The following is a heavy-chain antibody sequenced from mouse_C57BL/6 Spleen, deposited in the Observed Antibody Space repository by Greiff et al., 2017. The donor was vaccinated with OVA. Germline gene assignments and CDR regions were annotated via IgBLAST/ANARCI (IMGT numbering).Heavy chain of an antibody. CDR3: ASRKLGVYAMDY. CDR1: GYTFTSYW. V-gene: IGHV1-55*01. CDR2: IYPGSGST. J-gene: IGHJ4*01. D-gene: IGHD4-1*01. Sequence: VQLQQPGAELVKPGASVKMSCKASGYTFTSYWITWVKQRPGQGLEWIGDIYPGSGSTNYNEKFKSKATLTVDTSSSTAYMQLSGLTSEDSAVYYCASRKLGVYAMDYWGQGTSVTVSS.